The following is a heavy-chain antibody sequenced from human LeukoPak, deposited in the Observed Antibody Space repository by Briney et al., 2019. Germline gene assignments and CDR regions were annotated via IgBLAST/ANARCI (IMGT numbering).Heavy chain of an antibody. V-gene: IGHV3-7*04. CDR3: ARGEYYYDGGY. Sequence: GGSLRLSCAASGLTFSSYWMSCVRQAPGKGLEWVANIKQDGSEKYYVDSVKGRFTISRDNAKNSLFLQMNSLRAEDTAVYYCARGEYYYDGGYWGQGTLVTVSS. D-gene: IGHD3-22*01. CDR2: IKQDGSEK. J-gene: IGHJ4*02. CDR1: GLTFSSYW.